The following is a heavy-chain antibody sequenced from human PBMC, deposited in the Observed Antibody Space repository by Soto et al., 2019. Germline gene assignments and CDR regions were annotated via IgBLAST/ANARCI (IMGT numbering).Heavy chain of an antibody. V-gene: IGHV3-23*01. CDR1: GFTFSSYA. J-gene: IGHJ4*02. D-gene: IGHD6-13*01. CDR3: GKEGPQQGGGYFDY. Sequence: EVQLLESGGGLVQPGGSLRLSCAASGFTFSSYAMSWVRQAPGKGLEWVSAISGSGGSTYYADSVKGRFTISRDNSKNALNRQMNSLRAEATAIDFCGKEGPQQGGGYFDYWGQGTLVTVSS. CDR2: ISGSGGST.